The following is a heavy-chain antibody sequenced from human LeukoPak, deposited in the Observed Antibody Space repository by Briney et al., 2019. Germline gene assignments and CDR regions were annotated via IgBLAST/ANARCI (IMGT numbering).Heavy chain of an antibody. Sequence: PSETLSLTCTVSGGSISSSSYYWGWIRQPPGKGLEWIGSIYYSGSTYYNPSLKSRVTISVDTSKNQFSLKLSSVTAADTAVYYCARDGLERNFDYWGQGTLVTVSS. V-gene: IGHV4-39*07. D-gene: IGHD1-1*01. CDR3: ARDGLERNFDY. CDR1: GGSISSSSYY. CDR2: IYYSGST. J-gene: IGHJ4*02.